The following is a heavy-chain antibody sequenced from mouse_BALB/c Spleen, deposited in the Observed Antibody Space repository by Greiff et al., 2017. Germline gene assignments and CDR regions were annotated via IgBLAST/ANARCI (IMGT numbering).Heavy chain of an antibody. CDR3: ARHGDGYYGAY. Sequence: EVKLVESGGGLVKPGGSLKLSCAASGFAFSSYDMSWVRQTPEKRLEWVAYISSGGGSTYYPDTVKGRFTISRDNAKNTLYLQMSSLKSEDTAMYYCARHGDGYYGAYWGQGTLVTVSA. J-gene: IGHJ3*01. V-gene: IGHV5-12-1*01. D-gene: IGHD2-3*01. CDR1: GFAFSSYD. CDR2: ISSGGGST.